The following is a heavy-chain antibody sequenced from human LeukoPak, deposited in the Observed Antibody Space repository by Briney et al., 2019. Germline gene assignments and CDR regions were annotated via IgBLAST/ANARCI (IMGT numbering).Heavy chain of an antibody. CDR2: INGDGSST. CDR1: GFAFNTYW. CDR3: ARDIQYTVTPDS. Sequence: GGSLRLSWAASGFAFNTYWMHWVRQAPGKGLVWVSRINGDGSSTSYADSVRGRFTISRDNAKNTLYLQMNSLRAEDTAVYYCARDIQYTVTPDSWGQGTLVTVSS. V-gene: IGHV3-74*01. D-gene: IGHD4-17*01. J-gene: IGHJ4*02.